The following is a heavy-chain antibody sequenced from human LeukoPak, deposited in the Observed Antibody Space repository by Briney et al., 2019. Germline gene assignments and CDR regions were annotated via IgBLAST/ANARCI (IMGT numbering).Heavy chain of an antibody. CDR1: GYTFTGYY. CDR3: ARDRGYCSSTSCYSNY. J-gene: IGHJ4*02. D-gene: IGHD2-2*02. CDR2: INPNSGGT. V-gene: IGHV1-2*02. Sequence: GASVKVSCKASGYTFTGYYMHWVRQAPGQGLEWMGWINPNSGGTNYAQKFQGRVTMTRDTPISTAYMELSRLRSDDTAVYYCARDRGYCSSTSCYSNYWGQGTLVTVSS.